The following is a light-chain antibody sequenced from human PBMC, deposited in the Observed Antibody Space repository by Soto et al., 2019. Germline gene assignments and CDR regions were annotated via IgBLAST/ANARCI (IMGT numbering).Light chain of an antibody. CDR1: QSISSY. CDR2: AGS. Sequence: DIQMTQSPSSLSSSVGDRVIFTCRASQSISSYLNWYQHKPGKAPKVLIHAGSSLQSGVPSRFSGSGSGTDFTLTISSLQPEDFATYYCQQSYSTPITFGQGTRLEIK. V-gene: IGKV1-39*01. CDR3: QQSYSTPIT. J-gene: IGKJ5*01.